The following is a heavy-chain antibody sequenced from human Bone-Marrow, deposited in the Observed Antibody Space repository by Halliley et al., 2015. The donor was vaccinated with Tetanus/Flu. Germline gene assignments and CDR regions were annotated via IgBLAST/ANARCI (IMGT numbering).Heavy chain of an antibody. Sequence: TLSLTCTVSGGSVSSGSHYWSWMRQPPGKGLEWIGNIYYSGGTNYEPSLKSRVTISLDTSKNQFSLKLNSLTAADTAVYFCARVNLGGADQIDYWGQGTLVTVSS. CDR3: ARVNLGGADQIDY. CDR1: GGSVSSGSHY. V-gene: IGHV4-61*01. CDR2: IYYSGGT. J-gene: IGHJ4*02. D-gene: IGHD3-16*01.